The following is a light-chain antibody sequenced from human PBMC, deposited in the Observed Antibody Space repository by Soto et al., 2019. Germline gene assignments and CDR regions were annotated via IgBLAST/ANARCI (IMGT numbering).Light chain of an antibody. CDR3: ATWDDSLNGWV. V-gene: IGLV1-44*01. CDR2: SNH. CDR1: SSNIESNT. Sequence: QSVLTQPPSASGTPGQRGTIACSGGSSNIESNTVNWYQQVPVTAPKLLVYSNHQRPSGVTDRFSGSQAGTSASLAISGLQSEDEADYYCATWDDSLNGWVIGGGTKVTVL. J-gene: IGLJ2*01.